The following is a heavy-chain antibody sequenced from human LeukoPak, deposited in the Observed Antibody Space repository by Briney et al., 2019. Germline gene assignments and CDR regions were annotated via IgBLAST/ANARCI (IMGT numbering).Heavy chain of an antibody. V-gene: IGHV3-21*01. CDR1: GFTFSTYS. Sequence: MTGGSLRLSCAASGFTFSTYSMNWVRQAPGKGLEWVSSISSSSGYIYYADSVKGRFTISRDNAKNSLYLQMNSLRAEDTAVYYCAKEGGVRGVITQYYYYYMDVWGKGTTVTVSS. D-gene: IGHD3-10*01. J-gene: IGHJ6*03. CDR2: ISSSSGYI. CDR3: AKEGGVRGVITQYYYYYMDV.